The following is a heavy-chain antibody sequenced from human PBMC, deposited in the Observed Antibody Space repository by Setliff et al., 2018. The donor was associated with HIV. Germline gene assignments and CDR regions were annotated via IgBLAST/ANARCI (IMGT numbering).Heavy chain of an antibody. J-gene: IGHJ4*02. D-gene: IGHD2-21*02. V-gene: IGHV4-34*01. CDR2: MNQSGTT. CDR1: GTSFSDHY. CDR3: VRWYYCVSGACYRADY. Sequence: SETLSLTCSVYGTSFSDHYWNWVRQTPGKGLEWIGEMNQSGTTNYNPSLKSRVTMSIDTSERQFSLKLTSVTAADTAVYYCVRWYYCVSGACYRADYWGQGTMVTVSS.